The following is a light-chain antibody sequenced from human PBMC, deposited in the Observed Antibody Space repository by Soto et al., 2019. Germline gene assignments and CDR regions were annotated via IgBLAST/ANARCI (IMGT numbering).Light chain of an antibody. CDR1: SSDVGTYDY. Sequence: QSVLTQPASVSGSPGQSITISCTGTSSDVGTYDYVSWYQQHPGKAPKLIIFEVNNRPSGVSYRFSGSKSGNTASLTISGLQAEDEADYYCSSYTIDNTVVFGGGTKVTVL. V-gene: IGLV2-14*01. CDR3: SSYTIDNTVV. CDR2: EVN. J-gene: IGLJ3*02.